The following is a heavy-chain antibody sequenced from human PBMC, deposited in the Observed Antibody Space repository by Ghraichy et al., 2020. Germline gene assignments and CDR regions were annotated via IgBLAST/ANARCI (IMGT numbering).Heavy chain of an antibody. CDR3: AGRYCSSTNCYLDPSYYYGLDF. CDR2: FYDIGSS. V-gene: IGHV4-59*01. D-gene: IGHD2-2*01. Sequence: SETLSLTCSVSGGSINSYYWSWIRQPPGKGLEWIGYFYDIGSSSYNPSLESRVTMSVDTSKHQFSLKLSSVTAADTAIYYCAGRYCSSTNCYLDPSYYYGLDFWGHGTTVTVSS. J-gene: IGHJ6*02. CDR1: GGSINSYY.